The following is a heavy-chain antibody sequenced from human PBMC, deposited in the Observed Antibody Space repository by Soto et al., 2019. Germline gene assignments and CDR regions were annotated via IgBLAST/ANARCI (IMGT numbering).Heavy chain of an antibody. J-gene: IGHJ4*02. Sequence: EVQLLESGGGLVQPGGSLRLSCAASGFTLGTYVMSWVRQAPGKGLEWVSGIDSGGGGTYYADSVKGRFTISRDKSKNTLSLQMNGLRAEDRAVFYCAKGPEQLVHGVFEYWGQGTRVNVSS. CDR3: AKGPEQLVHGVFEY. D-gene: IGHD6-6*01. CDR2: IDSGGGGT. CDR1: GFTLGTYV. V-gene: IGHV3-23*01.